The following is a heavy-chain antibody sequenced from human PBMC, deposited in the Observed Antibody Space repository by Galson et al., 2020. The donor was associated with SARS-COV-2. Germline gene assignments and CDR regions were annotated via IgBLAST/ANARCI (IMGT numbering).Heavy chain of an antibody. Sequence: QLGESLKISCAASGFTFSGSAIHWVRQASGKGLEWVGRIKSKANSYATAYAASVKGRFTMSRDDSKNTAYLQMNSLKTEDTALYYCTSGYCSSSTYYPEFDPWGQGTLVTVSS. CDR3: TSGYCSSSTYYPEFDP. CDR1: GFTFSGSA. J-gene: IGHJ5*02. D-gene: IGHD2-2*01. V-gene: IGHV3-73*01. CDR2: IKSKANSYAT.